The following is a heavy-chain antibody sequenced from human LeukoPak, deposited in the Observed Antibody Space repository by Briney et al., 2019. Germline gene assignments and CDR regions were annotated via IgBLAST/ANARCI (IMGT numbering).Heavy chain of an antibody. Sequence: REASVKVSCKASGYTFTSYGISWVRQAPGQGLEWRGWISAYNGNTNYAQKLQGRVTMTTDTSTSTAYMELRSLRSDDTAVYYCARLRVVVPAATSDDAFDIWGQGTMVTVSS. V-gene: IGHV1-18*01. CDR3: ARLRVVVPAATSDDAFDI. J-gene: IGHJ3*02. CDR2: ISAYNGNT. CDR1: GYTFTSYG. D-gene: IGHD2-2*01.